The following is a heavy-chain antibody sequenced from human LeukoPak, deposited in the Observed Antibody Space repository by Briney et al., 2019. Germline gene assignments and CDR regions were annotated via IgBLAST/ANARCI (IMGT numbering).Heavy chain of an antibody. CDR1: GGSIRSGGYY. CDR2: IYYSGST. V-gene: IGHV4-31*03. CDR3: ARGVNWIDP. J-gene: IGHJ5*02. D-gene: IGHD6-13*01. Sequence: SETLSLTCTVSGGSIRSGGYYWSWIRQHPGKGLEWIGNIYYSGSTSYNPSLKSRVTISVDTSKNQFSLKLDSVTAADTAVYYCARGVNWIDPWGQGTLVTVSS.